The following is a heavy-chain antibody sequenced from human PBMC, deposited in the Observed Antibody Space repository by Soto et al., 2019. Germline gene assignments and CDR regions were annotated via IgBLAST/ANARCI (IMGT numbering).Heavy chain of an antibody. J-gene: IGHJ3*02. CDR2: IIPIFGTA. D-gene: IGHD3-22*01. Sequence: QVQLVQSGAEVKKPGSSVKVSCKASGGTFSSYAISWVRQAPGQGLEWMGGIIPIFGTANYAQKFQGRVTITADESTSTAYMELSSLRSEDTAVYYCARDPPKYYYDSSGPNDAFDIWGQGTMVTVSS. CDR1: GGTFSSYA. CDR3: ARDPPKYYYDSSGPNDAFDI. V-gene: IGHV1-69*01.